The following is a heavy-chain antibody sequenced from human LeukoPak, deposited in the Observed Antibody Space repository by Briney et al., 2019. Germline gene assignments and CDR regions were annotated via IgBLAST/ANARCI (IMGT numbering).Heavy chain of an antibody. V-gene: IGHV3-74*01. Sequence: GGSLRLSCAASGFTFSSYWMHWVCQAPGKGLVRVSRINSDGSSTSYADSVKGRFTISRDNAKNTLYLQMNSLRAEDTAVYYCASSSPAAISDGMDVWGQGTTVTVSS. CDR3: ASSSPAAISDGMDV. D-gene: IGHD2-2*01. CDR2: INSDGSST. J-gene: IGHJ6*02. CDR1: GFTFSSYW.